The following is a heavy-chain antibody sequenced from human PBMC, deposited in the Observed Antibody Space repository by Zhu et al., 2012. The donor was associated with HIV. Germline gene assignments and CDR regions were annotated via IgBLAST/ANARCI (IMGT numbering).Heavy chain of an antibody. CDR2: TIHGGST. Sequence: QVQLQQWGAGLLKPSETLSLTCAVYGGSFSGYYWSWIRQPPGKGLEWIGETIHGGSTNFNPSLRSRVTISVDESKNQFSLKLSSVTAADTAVYYCASSTISASGTKFTYWGQGTLVTVSS. V-gene: IGHV4-34*12. CDR3: ASSTISASGTKFTY. J-gene: IGHJ4*02. CDR1: GGSFSGYY. D-gene: IGHD3-10*01.